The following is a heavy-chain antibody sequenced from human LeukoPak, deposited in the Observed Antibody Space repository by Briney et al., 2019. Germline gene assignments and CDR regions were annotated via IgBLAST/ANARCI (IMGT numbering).Heavy chain of an antibody. CDR3: ARDRRSGPRTDY. CDR2: VSGTSSFT. V-gene: IGHV3-11*05. Sequence: GGSLRLSCAASGFTFSDYYMSWIRQAPGKGLEWVSYVSGTSSFTSYADSVRGRFTISRDNAKNSVYLQMNSLRAEDTAVYYCARDRRSGPRTDYWGQGTLVTVSS. J-gene: IGHJ4*02. D-gene: IGHD6-19*01. CDR1: GFTFSDYY.